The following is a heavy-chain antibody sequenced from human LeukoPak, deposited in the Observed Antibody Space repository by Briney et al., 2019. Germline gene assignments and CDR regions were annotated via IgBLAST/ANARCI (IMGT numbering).Heavy chain of an antibody. CDR1: GGTFSSYA. D-gene: IGHD3-10*01. J-gene: IGHJ4*02. CDR3: ARAFYGSGSYPGSYYFDY. Sequence: ASVKVSCKASGGTFSSYAISWVRQAPGQGLEWMGGIIPIFGTANYAQKLQGRVTMTTDTSTSTAYMELRSLRSDDTAVYYCARAFYGSGSYPGSYYFDYWGQGTLVTVSS. V-gene: IGHV1-69*05. CDR2: IIPIFGTA.